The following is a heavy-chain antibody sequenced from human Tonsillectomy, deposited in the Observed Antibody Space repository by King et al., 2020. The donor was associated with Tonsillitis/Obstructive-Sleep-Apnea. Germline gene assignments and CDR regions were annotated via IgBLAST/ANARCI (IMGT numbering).Heavy chain of an antibody. J-gene: IGHJ6*02. CDR3: ARQDYFSSGYDLHSYVMYV. CDR1: GGSISSSSYY. V-gene: IGHV4-39*01. Sequence: QLQESGPGLVKPSETLSLTCTVSGGSISSSSYYWGWIRQPPGKGLEWIGNIYYSGSTYYNPSLKSRVTISVDTSKNQFSMKLSSVTAADTAVYYCARQDYFSSGYDLHSYVMYVWGQGTTVTVSS. D-gene: IGHD3-3*01. CDR2: IYYSGST.